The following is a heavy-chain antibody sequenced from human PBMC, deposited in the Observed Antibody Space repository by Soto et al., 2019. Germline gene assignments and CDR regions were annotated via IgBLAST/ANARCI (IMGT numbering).Heavy chain of an antibody. V-gene: IGHV4-59*01. CDR1: GGSISSYY. CDR3: ARGGVTTVVIPRYYYFGLDV. J-gene: IGHJ6*02. CDR2: VESSGST. Sequence: SETLSLTCTVSGGSISSYYWAWVRQPPGKGLEWIGYVESSGSTSYNPSLMSRVTISVDTSKNQFSLKLSSVTAADTAVYYCARGGVTTVVIPRYYYFGLDVWGQGTTVTVSS. D-gene: IGHD4-17*01.